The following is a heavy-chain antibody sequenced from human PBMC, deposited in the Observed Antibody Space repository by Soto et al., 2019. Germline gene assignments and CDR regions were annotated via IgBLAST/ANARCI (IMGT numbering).Heavy chain of an antibody. CDR3: GESNWNDVWAFDI. J-gene: IGHJ3*02. Sequence: QVQLQQWGAGLLKPSETLSLTCAVYGGSFSGSYWSWIRQPPGKGLEWIGEINHSGSTNYNPSLKSRVTISVDTSKNQFPLKLSSVTAADTAVYYWGESNWNDVWAFDIWGQGTMVTVSS. CDR2: INHSGST. V-gene: IGHV4-34*01. D-gene: IGHD1-1*01. CDR1: GGSFSGSY.